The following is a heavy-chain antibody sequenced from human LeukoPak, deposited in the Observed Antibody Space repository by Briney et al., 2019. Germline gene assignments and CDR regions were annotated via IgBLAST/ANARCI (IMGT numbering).Heavy chain of an antibody. CDR1: GFTFSSYE. D-gene: IGHD1-26*01. CDR3: ATDLVDGNYFDY. Sequence: GSLRLSCAASGFTFSSYEMNWVRQPPGKGLEWIGYIYYSGSTNYNPSLKSRVTISVDTSKNQFSLKLSSVTAADTAVYYCATDLVDGNYFDYWGQGTLVTVSS. CDR2: IYYSGST. J-gene: IGHJ4*02. V-gene: IGHV4-59*01.